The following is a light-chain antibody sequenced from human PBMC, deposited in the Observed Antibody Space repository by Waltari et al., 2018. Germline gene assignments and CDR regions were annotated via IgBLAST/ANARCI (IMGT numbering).Light chain of an antibody. Sequence: DSQMTQSPSSLSASVGDRVTITCRASQSIRSYLNWYQQKPGKAPKILIYAASSLQSGVQSRFSGSGAGTDFTLTISSLQPEDFATYYCQQSYSTPPLTFGGGTKVEIK. CDR2: AAS. J-gene: IGKJ4*01. CDR3: QQSYSTPPLT. V-gene: IGKV1-39*01. CDR1: QSIRSY.